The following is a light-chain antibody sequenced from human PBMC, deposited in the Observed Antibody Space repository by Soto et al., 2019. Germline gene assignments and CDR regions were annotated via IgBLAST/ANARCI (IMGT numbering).Light chain of an antibody. Sequence: QSVLTQPRSVSGSPGQSVTISCTGSSSDVGAYNYVSWYQQHPGKAPKLIIHDVNARPSGVPDRFSGSKSGNTASLIISGLQAEDAADYYCSSYTTTKTLVFGGGTKLTVL. J-gene: IGLJ2*01. CDR3: SSYTTTKTLV. CDR1: SSDVGAYNY. CDR2: DVN. V-gene: IGLV2-11*01.